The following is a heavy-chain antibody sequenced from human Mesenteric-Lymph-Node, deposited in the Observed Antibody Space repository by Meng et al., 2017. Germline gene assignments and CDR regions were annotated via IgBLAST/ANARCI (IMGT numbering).Heavy chain of an antibody. CDR1: GFTVSSNY. V-gene: IGHV3-66*01. Sequence: EVQLVESGGGLVQPGGSLRLSCAASGFTVSSNYMTWVRQAPGKGLEWVSVIYSDDNTYYADSVRGRFTISRDKSKNTLFLQMNSLRVEDTAMYYCARDSTGNTADYWGQGTLVTSPQ. D-gene: IGHD1-7*01. J-gene: IGHJ4*02. CDR2: IYSDDNT. CDR3: ARDSTGNTADY.